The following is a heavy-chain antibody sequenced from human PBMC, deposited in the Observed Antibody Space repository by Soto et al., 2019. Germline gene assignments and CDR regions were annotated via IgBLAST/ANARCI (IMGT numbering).Heavy chain of an antibody. CDR2: ISSSSRTI. V-gene: IGHV3-11*01. CDR3: ARNSEHFDY. CDR1: GFTLSDYY. Sequence: QVPLVESGGGLVKPGGSLRLSCAASGFTLSDYYMSWVRQAPGKGLEWVSYISSSSRTIYYADSVRGRFTISRDNAENSLFLQMNSLRAEDTALYYCARNSEHFDYWGQGTLVTVSS. J-gene: IGHJ4*02. D-gene: IGHD6-13*01.